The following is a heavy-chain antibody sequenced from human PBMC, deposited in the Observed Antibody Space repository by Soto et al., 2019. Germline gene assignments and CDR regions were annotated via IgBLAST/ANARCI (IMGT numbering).Heavy chain of an antibody. J-gene: IGHJ6*02. V-gene: IGHV3-23*01. CDR2: ISGSGGST. Sequence: EVQLLESGGGLVQPGGSLRLSCAASGFTFSSYAMSWVRQAPGKGLEWVSAISGSGGSTYYADSVKGRFTISRDNSKNTLYLQMNSLRAEDTAVYYCAKGKWGGVRFLEWPHPKYYYYDGMDVWGQGTTVTVSS. CDR3: AKGKWGGVRFLEWPHPKYYYYDGMDV. D-gene: IGHD3-3*01. CDR1: GFTFSSYA.